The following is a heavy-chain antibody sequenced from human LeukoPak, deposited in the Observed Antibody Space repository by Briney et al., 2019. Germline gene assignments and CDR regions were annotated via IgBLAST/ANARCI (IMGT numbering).Heavy chain of an antibody. Sequence: GGSLRLSCTVFGFTVSSNYMSWVRQAPGKGLEWVSAISGSGGSTYYADSVKGRFTISRDNAKNSLYLQMNSLRAEDTAVYYCAPNYYDSSGYLGYWGQGTLVTVSS. CDR2: ISGSGGST. V-gene: IGHV3-23*01. D-gene: IGHD3-22*01. CDR3: APNYYDSSGYLGY. CDR1: GFTVSSNY. J-gene: IGHJ4*02.